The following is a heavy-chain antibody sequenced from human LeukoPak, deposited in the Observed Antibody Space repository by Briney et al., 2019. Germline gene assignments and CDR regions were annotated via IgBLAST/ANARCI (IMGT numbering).Heavy chain of an antibody. CDR3: AKAGAGTGP. Sequence: PSGTLSLTCAVSGGSISSPNWWSWVRQPPGKGLEWIGEIFHSGNINYNPSLKSRVTISVEKSKNQFSLKLSSVTAADTAVYYCAKAGAGTGPWGQGTLVTVSS. D-gene: IGHD6-19*01. V-gene: IGHV4-4*02. CDR2: IFHSGNI. CDR1: GGSISSPNW. J-gene: IGHJ5*02.